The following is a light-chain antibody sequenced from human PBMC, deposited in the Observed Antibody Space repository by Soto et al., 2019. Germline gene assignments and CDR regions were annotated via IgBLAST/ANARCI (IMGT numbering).Light chain of an antibody. V-gene: IGLV1-47*01. Sequence: QPVVTQPPSASGTPGRRVTISCSGSSSNIGSNYVYWYQQLPGTAPKLLIYRNNQRPSGVPDRFSGSKSGTSASLAISGLRSEDEADYYCAAWDDSLSGHVVFGGGTKLTVL. CDR1: SSNIGSNY. CDR2: RNN. J-gene: IGLJ2*01. CDR3: AAWDDSLSGHVV.